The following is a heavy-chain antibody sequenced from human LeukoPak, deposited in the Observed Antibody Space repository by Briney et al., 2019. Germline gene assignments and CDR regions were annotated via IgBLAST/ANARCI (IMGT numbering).Heavy chain of an antibody. V-gene: IGHV3-11*04. Sequence: AGGSLRLSCAASGFTFSDYYMNWIRQAPGKGLEWLSYISSSGTTIYYADSVKGRFTISRDNAKNLLYLQMNSLRAEDTAAYYCARDPSYSSSSRWFDPWGQGTLVTVSS. CDR3: ARDPSYSSSSRWFDP. CDR1: GFTFSDYY. CDR2: ISSSGTTI. D-gene: IGHD6-13*01. J-gene: IGHJ5*02.